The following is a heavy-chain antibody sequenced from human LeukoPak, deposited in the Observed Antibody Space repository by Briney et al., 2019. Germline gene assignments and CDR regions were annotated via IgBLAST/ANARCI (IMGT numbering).Heavy chain of an antibody. D-gene: IGHD2-15*01. CDR2: IIPILGIA. CDR1: GYTFTSYD. J-gene: IGHJ4*02. CDR3: ATTYCSGGSCYSYGDYVRSYFDY. Sequence: ASVKVSCKASGYTFTSYDINWVRQAPGQGLEWMGRIIPILGIANYAQKFQGRVTITADKSTSTAYMELSSLRSEDTAVYYCATTYCSGGSCYSYGDYVRSYFDYWGQGTLVTVSS. V-gene: IGHV1-69*04.